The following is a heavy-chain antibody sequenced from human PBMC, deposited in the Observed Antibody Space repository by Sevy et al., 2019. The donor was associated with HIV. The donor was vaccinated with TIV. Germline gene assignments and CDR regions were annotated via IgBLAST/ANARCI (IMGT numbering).Heavy chain of an antibody. CDR1: EFIFISYA. D-gene: IGHD6-19*01. CDR2: ISGSGGST. V-gene: IGHV3-23*01. CDR3: AKEELSGFY. Sequence: GGSLRLSCAASEFIFISYAMSWVRQAPGKGLEWVSSISGSGGSTYYADSVKGRFTVPRDNSKNMLYLQMNSLRAEDTAVYYCAKEELSGFYWGQGTLVTVSS. J-gene: IGHJ4*02.